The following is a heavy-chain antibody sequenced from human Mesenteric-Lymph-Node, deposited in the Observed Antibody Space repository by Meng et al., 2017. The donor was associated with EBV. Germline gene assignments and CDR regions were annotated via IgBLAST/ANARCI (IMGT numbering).Heavy chain of an antibody. CDR2: TYYRSKWYC. CDR3: AREGGSATYYPFDH. CDR1: GDNVSSKSLV. Sequence: GPLQQVVAGLVKPSQTLSLSCAIPGDNVSSKSLVWNWIRQSPSRGLEWLGRTYYRSKWYCDYAVSVKSRITINPDTSKNQFSLQLNSVTPEDTAVYYCAREGGSATYYPFDHWGQGTLVTVSS. D-gene: IGHD3-10*01. V-gene: IGHV6-1*01. J-gene: IGHJ4*02.